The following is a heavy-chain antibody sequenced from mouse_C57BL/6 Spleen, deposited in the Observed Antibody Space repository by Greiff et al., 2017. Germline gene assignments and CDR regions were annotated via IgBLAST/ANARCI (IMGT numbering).Heavy chain of an antibody. CDR3: ATRGSSGYRFAY. CDR1: GYSITSGYY. CDR2: ISYDGSN. D-gene: IGHD3-2*02. Sequence: EVQLLESGPGLVKPSQSLSLTCSVTGYSITSGYYWYWIRQFPGNKLEWMGYISYDGSNNYNPSLKNRIAITRDTSKNQFFLKLNSVTTEDTATYYCATRGSSGYRFAYWGQGALVTVSA. V-gene: IGHV3-6*01. J-gene: IGHJ3*01.